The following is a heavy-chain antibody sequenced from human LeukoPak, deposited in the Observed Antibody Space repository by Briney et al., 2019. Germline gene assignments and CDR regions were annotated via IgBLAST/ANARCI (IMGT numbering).Heavy chain of an antibody. J-gene: IGHJ4*02. CDR3: ARDLDYCGGDCYYDY. CDR1: GFTFSDYY. CDR2: ISSSSSYT. Sequence: GGSLRLSCAASGFTFSDYYMSWIRQAPGKGLEWVSYISSSSSYTNYADSVKGRFTISRDNAKNSLYLQMNSLRAEDTAVYYCARDLDYCGGDCYYDYWGQGTLVTVSS. V-gene: IGHV3-11*06. D-gene: IGHD2-21*02.